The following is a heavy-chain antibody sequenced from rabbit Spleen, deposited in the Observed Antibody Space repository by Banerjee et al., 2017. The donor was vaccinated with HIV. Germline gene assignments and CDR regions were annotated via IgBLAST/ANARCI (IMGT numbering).Heavy chain of an antibody. Sequence: ESGGGLVKPGASLTLTFTASGFSLRNSDYMCWVRQAPGKGMEWLAGIYTGDGSTYYASWAKGRFTIPKTSSTVDLKMTSLTAADTATYFCARDPDGGSAGYGLDLWGQGTLVTVS. CDR1: GFSLRNSDY. V-gene: IGHV1S40*01. CDR2: IYTGDGST. D-gene: IGHD4-2*01. CDR3: ARDPDGGSAGYGLDL. J-gene: IGHJ3*01.